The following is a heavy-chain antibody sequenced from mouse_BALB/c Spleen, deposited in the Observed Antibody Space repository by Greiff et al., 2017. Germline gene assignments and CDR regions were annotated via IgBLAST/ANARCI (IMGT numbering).Heavy chain of an antibody. V-gene: IGHV5-12-1*01. CDR1: GFAFSSYD. Sequence: EVQLVESGGGLVKPGGSLKLSCAASGFAFSSYDMSWVRQTPEKRLEWVAYISSGGGSTYYPDTVKGRFTISRDNAKNTLYLQMSSLKSEDTAMYYGARHGGHPDEDFDDWGQGTTLTVSS. CDR3: ARHGGHPDEDFDD. D-gene: IGHD3-1*01. CDR2: ISSGGGST. J-gene: IGHJ2*01.